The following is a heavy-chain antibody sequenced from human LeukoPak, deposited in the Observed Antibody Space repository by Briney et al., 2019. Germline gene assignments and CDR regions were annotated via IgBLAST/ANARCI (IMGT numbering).Heavy chain of an antibody. J-gene: IGHJ6*02. CDR3: ARGGGLDV. V-gene: IGHV3-7*03. D-gene: IGHD3-16*01. CDR1: GFTFSGYW. Sequence: GGSLRLSCVASGFTFSGYWMHWVRQAPGKGLYWVANIKQDGSERFYVDSVKGRFTISRDNTQNSLYLQMNSLRPEDTAVYYCARGGGLDVWGQGATVTVSS. CDR2: IKQDGSER.